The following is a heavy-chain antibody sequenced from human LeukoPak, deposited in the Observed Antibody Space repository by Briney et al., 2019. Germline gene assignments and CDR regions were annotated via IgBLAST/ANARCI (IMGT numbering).Heavy chain of an antibody. CDR2: IIPIFGTA. V-gene: IGHV1-69*05. D-gene: IGHD6-19*01. J-gene: IGHJ4*02. Sequence: ASVKVSCKPSLVTFSSYAISWVRQAPGQGLEWMGRIIPIFGTANYAQKFQGRVTITTDESTSTAYMELSSLRSEDTAVYYCARGTAVAGHFDYWGQGTLVTVSS. CDR3: ARGTAVAGHFDY. CDR1: LVTFSSYA.